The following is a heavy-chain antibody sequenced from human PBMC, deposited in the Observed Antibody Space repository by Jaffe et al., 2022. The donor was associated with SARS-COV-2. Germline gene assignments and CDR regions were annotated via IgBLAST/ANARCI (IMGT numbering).Heavy chain of an antibody. V-gene: IGHV3-23*01. CDR1: GFTFSSYA. J-gene: IGHJ6*02. D-gene: IGHD3-9*01. Sequence: EVQLLESGGGLVQPGGSLRLSCAASGFTFSSYAMSWVRQAPGKGLEWVSAISGSGGSTYYADSVKGRFTISRDNSKNTLYLQMNSLRAEDTAVYYCAKCDDRVSYYYYGMDVWGQGTTVTVSS. CDR2: ISGSGGST. CDR3: AKCDDRVSYYYYGMDV.